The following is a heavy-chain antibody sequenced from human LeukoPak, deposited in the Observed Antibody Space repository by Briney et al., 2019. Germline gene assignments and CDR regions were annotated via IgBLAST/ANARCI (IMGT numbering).Heavy chain of an antibody. CDR3: ARYSGYDQNYFDY. CDR1: GFTFSDYY. V-gene: IGHV3-11*03. CDR2: ISSSSSYT. J-gene: IGHJ4*02. Sequence: GGSLRLSCAASGFTFSDYYMSWIRQAPGKGLEWVSYISSSSSYTNYADSVKGRFTISRDSAKNSLYLQMNSLRAEDTAVYYCARYSGYDQNYFDYWGQGTLVTVSS. D-gene: IGHD5-12*01.